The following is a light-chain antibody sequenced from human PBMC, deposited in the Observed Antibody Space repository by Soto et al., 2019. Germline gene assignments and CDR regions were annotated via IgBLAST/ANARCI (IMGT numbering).Light chain of an antibody. V-gene: IGLV1-40*01. Sequence: QSVLTQPPSVSGAPGQRVTISCTGSNSNIGAGYDVHWYQRLPGTAPKLLIYGNSNRPSGVPDRLSGSKSGTSASLAITGLQAEDEADYYCQSYDSSLSGSVFGGGTKLTVL. CDR2: GNS. CDR1: NSNIGAGYD. CDR3: QSYDSSLSGSV. J-gene: IGLJ3*02.